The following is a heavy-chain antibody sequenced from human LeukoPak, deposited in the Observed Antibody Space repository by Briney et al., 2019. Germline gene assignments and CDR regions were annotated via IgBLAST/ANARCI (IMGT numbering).Heavy chain of an antibody. J-gene: IGHJ1*01. CDR3: ARGRGRGSSSPVYFQH. Sequence: SETLSLTCTVSGGSISSYYWSWIRQPPGKGLEWIGYIYYSGSTNYNPSLKSRVTISVDTSKNQFSLKLSSVTAADTAVYYCARGRGRGSSSPVYFQHWGQGTLVTVSS. D-gene: IGHD6-13*01. V-gene: IGHV4-59*01. CDR2: IYYSGST. CDR1: GGSISSYY.